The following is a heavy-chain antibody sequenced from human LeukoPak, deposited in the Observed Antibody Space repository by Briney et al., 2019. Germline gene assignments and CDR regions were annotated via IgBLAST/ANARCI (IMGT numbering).Heavy chain of an antibody. CDR2: ISGSGGST. CDR1: GLTFSSYV. V-gene: IGHV3-23*01. D-gene: IGHD3-10*01. J-gene: IGHJ4*02. Sequence: GGSLRLSCAASGLTFSSYVMNWVRQAPGKGLEWVSAISGSGGSTYYADSVKGRFTISRDNSKNTLYLQMNSLRAEDTAVYYCAKPPRGSGEDYWGQGTLVTVSS. CDR3: AKPPRGSGEDY.